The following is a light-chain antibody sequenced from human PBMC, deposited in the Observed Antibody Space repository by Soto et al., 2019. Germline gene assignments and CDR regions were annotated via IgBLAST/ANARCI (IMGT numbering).Light chain of an antibody. J-gene: IGKJ5*01. CDR3: QQYSNSPLT. CDR1: QSVSAGH. V-gene: IGKV3-20*01. CDR2: GAS. Sequence: EILLTQSPWTPCVSPRQRATLSCRVSQSVSAGHLAWYQQKPGQAPRLLIYGASSRATGIPDRFSGSGSGTDFTLTISRLEPEDFAVYYCQQYSNSPLTFGQGTRLEIK.